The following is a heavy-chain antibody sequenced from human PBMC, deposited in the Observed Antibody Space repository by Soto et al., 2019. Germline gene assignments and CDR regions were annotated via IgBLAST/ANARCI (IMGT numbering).Heavy chain of an antibody. CDR2: ICYDGSNK. V-gene: IGHV3-33*01. Sequence: QVQLVESGGGVVQPGRSLRLSCAAYGFTFSSYGMHWVRQAPGKGLAWVAVICYDGSNKYYAESVKGRFTISRDNSKITLYVQMNSLRAEDTAVYYCARDRGIAVAVTPRHSAGFDYWGQGTLVTVSS. CDR1: GFTFSSYG. J-gene: IGHJ4*02. D-gene: IGHD6-19*01. CDR3: ARDRGIAVAVTPRHSAGFDY.